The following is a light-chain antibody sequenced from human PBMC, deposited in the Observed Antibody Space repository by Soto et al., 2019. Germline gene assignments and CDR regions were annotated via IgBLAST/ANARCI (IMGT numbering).Light chain of an antibody. Sequence: QSVLTQPPSASGTPGQGVTISCSGSNSNIGSQSVHWYQQLPGTAPKLLIDSNNERPSGVPDRFSGSKSGTSASLAISGLQSEDEADYYCAAWDGSLNGYFFGTGTKVTVL. CDR2: SNN. CDR3: AAWDGSLNGYF. V-gene: IGLV1-44*01. J-gene: IGLJ1*01. CDR1: NSNIGSQS.